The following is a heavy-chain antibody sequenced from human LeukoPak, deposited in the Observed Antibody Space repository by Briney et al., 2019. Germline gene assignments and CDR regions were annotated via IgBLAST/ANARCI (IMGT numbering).Heavy chain of an antibody. CDR3: ARAISYGYGNPPDY. D-gene: IGHD5-18*01. CDR1: GYTFTSYA. J-gene: IGHJ4*02. V-gene: IGHV1-3*01. CDR2: ISAGNGDT. Sequence: GASVKVSCKASGYTFTSYAMHWVRQAPGQRLEWMGWISAGNGDTRYSQKFQGRVTITRDTSASTAYMELSGLRSEDTAVYYCARAISYGYGNPPDYWGQGTLVTVSS.